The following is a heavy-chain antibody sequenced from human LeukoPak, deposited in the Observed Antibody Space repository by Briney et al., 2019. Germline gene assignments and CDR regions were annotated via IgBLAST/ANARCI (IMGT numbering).Heavy chain of an antibody. CDR1: GDSIISYY. J-gene: IGHJ5*02. CDR3: ARERVDYDILTGYYRRVNWFDP. Sequence: SETLSLTCTVSGDSIISYYWSWIRQPPGKGLEWIGYVYYSGSTNYNPSLKSRVTISVDTSKNQFSLKLSSVTAADTAVYYCARERVDYDILTGYYRRVNWFDPWGQGTLVTVSS. V-gene: IGHV4-59*12. D-gene: IGHD3-9*01. CDR2: VYYSGST.